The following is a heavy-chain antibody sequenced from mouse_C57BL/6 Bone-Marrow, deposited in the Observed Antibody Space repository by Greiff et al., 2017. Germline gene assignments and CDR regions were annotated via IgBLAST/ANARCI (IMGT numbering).Heavy chain of an antibody. D-gene: IGHD1-1*01. Sequence: VQLQQPGAELVKPGASVKMSCKASGYTFTSYWITWVKQRPGQGLEWIGDIYPGSGSTNYNEKFKSKATLTVDKSSSTAYMQLSSLTSEDSAVYYCARWDSRNWYFDVWGTGTTVTVSS. CDR2: IYPGSGST. J-gene: IGHJ1*03. V-gene: IGHV1-55*01. CDR1: GYTFTSYW. CDR3: ARWDSRNWYFDV.